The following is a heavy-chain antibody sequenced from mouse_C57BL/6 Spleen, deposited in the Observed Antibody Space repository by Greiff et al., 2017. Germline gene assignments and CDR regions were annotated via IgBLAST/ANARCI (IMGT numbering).Heavy chain of an antibody. Sequence: QVQLQQSGAELVKPGASVKLSCKASGYTFTSYWMHWVKQRPGQGLEWIGMIHPNSGSTNYNEKFKSKATLTVDKSSSTAYMQLSSLTSEDSAVYYCAIYYDYFFAYWGQGTLVTVSA. D-gene: IGHD2-4*01. CDR1: GYTFTSYW. J-gene: IGHJ3*01. CDR3: AIYYDYFFAY. CDR2: IHPNSGST. V-gene: IGHV1-64*01.